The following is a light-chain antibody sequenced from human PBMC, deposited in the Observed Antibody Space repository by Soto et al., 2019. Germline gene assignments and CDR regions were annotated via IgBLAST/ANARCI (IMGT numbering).Light chain of an antibody. CDR2: GAS. CDR1: ESVSTN. CDR3: QQRSNWPRT. V-gene: IGKV3-15*01. J-gene: IGKJ1*01. Sequence: EIVMTQSPATLSLSPGERATLSCRASESVSTNLAWYQQKAGQAPRLLIYGASTRATGIPARFSGSGSGTDFTLTISSLEPEDLAVYYCQQRSNWPRTFGQGTKVDIK.